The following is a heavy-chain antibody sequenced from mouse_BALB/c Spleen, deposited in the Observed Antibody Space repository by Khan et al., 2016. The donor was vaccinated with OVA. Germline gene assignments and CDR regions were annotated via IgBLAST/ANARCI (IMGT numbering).Heavy chain of an antibody. CDR1: GFNFTDTY. J-gene: IGHJ2*01. V-gene: IGHV14-3*02. CDR3: AREDGYDVCY. D-gene: IGHD2-2*01. CDR2: IDPANGNT. Sequence: VQLQQSGAELVKSGDSVKLSCTASGFNFTDTYLHWVKQRPEQGLEWIGRIDPANGNTKYDPKFQGQSTITPDTSSNTAYLQLSSLTSEDTAAYYCAREDGYDVCYWGEGTTLTVSS.